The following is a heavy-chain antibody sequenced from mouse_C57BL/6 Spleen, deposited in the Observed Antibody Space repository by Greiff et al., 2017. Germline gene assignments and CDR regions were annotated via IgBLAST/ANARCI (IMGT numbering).Heavy chain of an antibody. CDR3: ANYFGNSDAMDY. D-gene: IGHD1-1*01. CDR2: IYPRSGNT. Sequence: QVQLKESGAELARPGASVKLSCKASGYTFTSYGISWVKQRTGQGLEWIGEIYPRSGNTYYNEKFKGKATLTADKSSSTAYMELRSLTSEDSAVYFCANYFGNSDAMDYWGQGTSVTVSS. J-gene: IGHJ4*01. CDR1: GYTFTSYG. V-gene: IGHV1-81*01.